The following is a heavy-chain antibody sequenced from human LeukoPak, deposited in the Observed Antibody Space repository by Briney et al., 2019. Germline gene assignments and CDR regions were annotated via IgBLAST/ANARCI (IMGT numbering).Heavy chain of an antibody. J-gene: IGHJ4*02. Sequence: SQTLSLTCTVSGGSISSGGSCWSWIRQHPGKGLEWIGFIYYSGSTYYNPSLMSRLTISVDTSKNQFSLKLSSVTAADTAVYYCATSQCRGGSCYFDYWGQGALVTVSS. CDR1: GGSISSGGSC. CDR2: IYYSGST. CDR3: ATSQCRGGSCYFDY. D-gene: IGHD2-15*01. V-gene: IGHV4-31*03.